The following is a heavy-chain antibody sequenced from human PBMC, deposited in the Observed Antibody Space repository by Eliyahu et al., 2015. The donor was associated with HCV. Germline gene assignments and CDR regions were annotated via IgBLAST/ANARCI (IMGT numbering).Heavy chain of an antibody. CDR1: GFTVSNNY. CDR3: AGKGGYSHGYGY. J-gene: IGHJ4*02. CDR2: LYRGTST. D-gene: IGHD5-18*01. Sequence: EVQLVESGGGLAQPGGSLRLSCAAXGFTVSNNYMIWVRQAPGKGLEWVSGLYRGTSTYYTDSVKGRFTIASDNSKNTLFLQMSSLRTDDTAVYYCAGKGGYSHGYGYWGQGTLVTVSS. V-gene: IGHV3-66*02.